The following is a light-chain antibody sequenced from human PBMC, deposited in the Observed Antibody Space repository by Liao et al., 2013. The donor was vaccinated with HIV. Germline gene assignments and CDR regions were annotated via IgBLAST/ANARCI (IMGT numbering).Light chain of an antibody. J-gene: IGLJ2*01. CDR3: QVWDSSSDHRV. Sequence: SYVLTQPPSVSVAPGKTATITCGGNNIGSKSVHWYQQKPGQAPVLVIYYDTDRPSGIPERFSGSNSGNTATLTISRVEAGDEADYYCQVWDSSSDHRVFGGGTELTVL. CDR2: YDT. CDR1: NIGSKS. V-gene: IGLV3-21*01.